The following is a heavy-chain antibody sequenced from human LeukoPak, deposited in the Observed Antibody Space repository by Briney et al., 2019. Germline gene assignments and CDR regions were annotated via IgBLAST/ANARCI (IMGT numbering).Heavy chain of an antibody. J-gene: IGHJ6*03. CDR3: ARGQRAHVEWSSYMDV. D-gene: IGHD3-3*01. CDR1: GFTFSSYW. Sequence: GGSLRLSCAASGFTFSSYWMSWVRQAPGKGLEWVAVISYDGSSKYYADSVKGRFTISRDNSRNTLYLQMNNLRAEDTAVYYCARGQRAHVEWSSYMDVWGKGTTVTVSS. CDR2: ISYDGSSK. V-gene: IGHV3-30*03.